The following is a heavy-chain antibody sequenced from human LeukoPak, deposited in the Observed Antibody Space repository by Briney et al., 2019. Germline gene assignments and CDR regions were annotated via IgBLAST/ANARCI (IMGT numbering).Heavy chain of an antibody. Sequence: PGGSLRLSCAASGFTFSSYSRNWVRQAPGKGLEWVSSISSSSSYIYYADSVKGRFTISRDNAKNSLYLQMNSLRAEDTAVYYCARDNVGYYDFWSGFPLDYWGQGTLVTVSS. CDR3: ARDNVGYYDFWSGFPLDY. V-gene: IGHV3-21*01. CDR1: GFTFSSYS. J-gene: IGHJ4*02. D-gene: IGHD3-3*01. CDR2: ISSSSSYI.